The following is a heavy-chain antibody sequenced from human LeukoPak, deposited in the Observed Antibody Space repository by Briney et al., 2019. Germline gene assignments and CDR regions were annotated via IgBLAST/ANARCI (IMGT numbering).Heavy chain of an antibody. CDR3: ARSIGGDYCDY. Sequence: SETLSLTCTVSGGSISSYYWSWIRQPPGKGLEWIGYIYYSGSTNYNPSLKSRVTISVDTSKNQFSLKLSSVTAADTAVYYCARSIGGDYCDYWGQGTPVTVSS. J-gene: IGHJ4*02. CDR1: GGSISSYY. D-gene: IGHD4-17*01. V-gene: IGHV4-59*01. CDR2: IYYSGST.